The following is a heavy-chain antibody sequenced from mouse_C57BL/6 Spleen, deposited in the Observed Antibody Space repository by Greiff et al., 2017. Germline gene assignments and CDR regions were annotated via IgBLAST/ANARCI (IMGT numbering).Heavy chain of an antibody. CDR1: GYSFTDYN. CDR2: INPNYGTT. V-gene: IGHV1-39*01. D-gene: IGHD3-2*02. CDR3: ARLDSSGPYYLDY. Sequence: EVQLQQSGPELVKPGASVKISCKASGYSFTDYNMNWVKQSNGKSLEWIGVINPNYGTTSSNQKFKGKATLTVAKSSSTAYMQLNSLTSEDSAVYYGARLDSSGPYYLDYWGQGTTLTVSS. J-gene: IGHJ2*01.